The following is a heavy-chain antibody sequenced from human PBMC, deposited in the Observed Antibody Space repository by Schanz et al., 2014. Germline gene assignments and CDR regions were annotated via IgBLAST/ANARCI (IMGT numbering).Heavy chain of an antibody. CDR1: GLSVSSNY. CDR2: IYSGGAT. V-gene: IGHV3-53*04. D-gene: IGHD6-13*01. Sequence: EVQLVESGGGLVQPGGSLRLSCAASGLSVSSNYMGWVRQAPGKGLEWVSVIYSGGATYYVDSVTGRFTISRHNSENTPLLQMNSLRPEDTAVYYCGRISDSSWYTALDYWGQGTLVTVSS. CDR3: GRISDSSWYTALDY. J-gene: IGHJ4*02.